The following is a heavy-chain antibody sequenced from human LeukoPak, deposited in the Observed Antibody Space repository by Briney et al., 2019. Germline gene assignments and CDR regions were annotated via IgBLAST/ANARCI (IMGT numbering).Heavy chain of an antibody. CDR1: GFNVGSKH. V-gene: IGHV3-53*01. CDR3: ARLSFGDDY. CDR2: IYPGGDS. D-gene: IGHD4-17*01. J-gene: IGHJ4*02. Sequence: GGSLRLSCAASGFNVGSKHMNWVRQAPGKGLEWVSGIYPGGDSYYADSLKGRFIISRDISKNTVFLQMNSLRDEDTAVYYCARLSFGDDYWGQGALVTVSS.